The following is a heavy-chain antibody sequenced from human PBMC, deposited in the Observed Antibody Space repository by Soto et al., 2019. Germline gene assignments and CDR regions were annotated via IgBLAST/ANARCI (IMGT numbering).Heavy chain of an antibody. CDR1: GYTFTSYA. CDR3: ARGHVLQFLEWLSPTGYFDY. CDR2: INAGNGNT. Sequence: ASVKVSCKASGYTFTSYAMHWVRQAPGQRLEWMGWINAGNGNTKYSQKFQGRVTITRDTSASTAYMELSSLRSEDTAVYYCARGHVLQFLEWLSPTGYFDYWGQGTLVTVSS. D-gene: IGHD3-3*01. J-gene: IGHJ4*02. V-gene: IGHV1-3*01.